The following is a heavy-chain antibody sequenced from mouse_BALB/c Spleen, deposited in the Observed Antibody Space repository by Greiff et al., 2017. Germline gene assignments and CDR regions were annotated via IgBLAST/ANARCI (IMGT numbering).Heavy chain of an antibody. J-gene: IGHJ4*01. CDR2: IWSGGST. V-gene: IGHV2-2*02. CDR1: GFSLTSYG. Sequence: VQVVESGPGLVQPSQSLSITCTVSGFSLTSYGVHWVRQSPGKGLEWLGVIWSGGSTDYNAAFISRLSISKDNSKSQVFFKMNSLQANDTAIYYCARNSRLYYYAMDYWGQGTSVTVSS. CDR3: ARNSRLYYYAMDY. D-gene: IGHD6-1*01.